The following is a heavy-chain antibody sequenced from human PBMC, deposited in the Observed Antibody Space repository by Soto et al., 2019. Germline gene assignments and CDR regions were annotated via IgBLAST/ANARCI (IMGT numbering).Heavy chain of an antibody. CDR3: ARSLCSSTSCYEEAGYYYYGMDV. CDR1: GYTFTSYC. CDR2: ISAYNGNT. Sequence: GASVKVSCKASGYTFTSYCISWVRQAPGQGLEWMGWISAYNGNTNYAQKLQGRVTMTTDTSTSTAYMELRSLRSDDTAVYYCARSLCSSTSCYEEAGYYYYGMDVWGQGTTVTVSS. V-gene: IGHV1-18*01. J-gene: IGHJ6*02. D-gene: IGHD2-2*01.